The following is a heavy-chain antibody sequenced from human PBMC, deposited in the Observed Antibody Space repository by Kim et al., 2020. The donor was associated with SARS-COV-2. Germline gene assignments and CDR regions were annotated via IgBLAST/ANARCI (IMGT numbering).Heavy chain of an antibody. D-gene: IGHD5-12*01. V-gene: IGHV1-18*04. CDR1: GYTFTSYG. CDR3: ARDGYSGYGGGHNPFDY. Sequence: ASVKVSCKASGYTFTSYGISWVRQAPGQGLEWMGWISAYNGNTNYAQKLQGRVTMTTDTSTSTAYMELRSLRSDDTAVYYCARDGYSGYGGGHNPFDYWGQGTLVTVSS. CDR2: ISAYNGNT. J-gene: IGHJ4*02.